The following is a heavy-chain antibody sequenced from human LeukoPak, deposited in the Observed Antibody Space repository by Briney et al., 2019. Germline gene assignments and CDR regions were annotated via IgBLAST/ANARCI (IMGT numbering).Heavy chain of an antibody. J-gene: IGHJ4*02. V-gene: IGHV3-15*01. Sequence: AGGSLRLSCAASGFTFSNAWMSWVRQAAGKGLEWVGRIKSKTDGGTTDYAAPVKGRFTISRDDSKNTLYLQMNSLKTEDTAVYYCTTDLITYYYDSSGQRDWGQGTLVTVAS. CDR2: IKSKTDGGTT. CDR1: GFTFSNAW. CDR3: TTDLITYYYDSSGQRD. D-gene: IGHD3-22*01.